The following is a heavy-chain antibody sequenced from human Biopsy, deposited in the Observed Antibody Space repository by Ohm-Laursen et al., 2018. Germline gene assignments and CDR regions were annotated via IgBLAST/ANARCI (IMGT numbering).Heavy chain of an antibody. CDR2: INHSGRT. CDR3: VRGVDYYDPYHYYALDV. V-gene: IGHV4-34*01. Sequence: SDTLSLTCVVYGESFNGYYWSWIRQTPGKGLGWIGEINHSGRTNYNPSLKSRVTISVDTSKNQFSLKVRSVTAADTAVYYCVRGVDYYDPYHYYALDVWGQGTTVTVSS. D-gene: IGHD3-22*01. CDR1: GESFNGYY. J-gene: IGHJ6*02.